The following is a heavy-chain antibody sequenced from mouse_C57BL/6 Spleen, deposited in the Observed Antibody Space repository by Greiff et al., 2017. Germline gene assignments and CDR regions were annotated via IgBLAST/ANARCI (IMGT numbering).Heavy chain of an antibody. CDR2: ILPGSGST. V-gene: IGHV1-9*01. CDR1: GYTFTGYW. CDR3: APMIKRLYWYFDV. J-gene: IGHJ1*03. Sequence: QVQLKESGAELMKPGASVKLSCKATGYTFTGYWIEWVKQRPGHGLEWIGEILPGSGSTNYNEKFKGKATLTVDKSSSTAYMQLSSLTSEDSAVYYCAPMIKRLYWYFDVWGTGTTVTVSS. D-gene: IGHD2-4*01.